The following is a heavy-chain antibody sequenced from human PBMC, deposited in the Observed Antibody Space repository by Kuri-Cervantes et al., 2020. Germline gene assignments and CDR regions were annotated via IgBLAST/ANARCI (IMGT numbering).Heavy chain of an antibody. V-gene: IGHV1-2*04. J-gene: IGHJ5*02. D-gene: IGHD2-15*01. Sequence: APVKVSCKASGYTFTGYYMHWVRQAPGQGLEWMGWINPNSGGTNYAQKFQGWVTMTRDTSISTAYMELSRLRSDDTAVYYCTRQGYCSGGSCKNWFDPWGQGTLVTVSS. CDR2: INPNSGGT. CDR1: GYTFTGYY. CDR3: TRQGYCSGGSCKNWFDP.